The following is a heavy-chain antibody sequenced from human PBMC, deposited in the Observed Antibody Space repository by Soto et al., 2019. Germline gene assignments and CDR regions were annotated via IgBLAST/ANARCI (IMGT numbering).Heavy chain of an antibody. CDR1: GGTFSSYA. CDR3: ASTRVDTAMFDY. D-gene: IGHD5-18*01. CDR2: IIPIFGTA. Sequence: ASVKVSCKTSGGTFSSYAISWVRQAPGQGLEWMGGIIPIFGTANYAQKFQGRVTITADESTSTAYMELSSLRSEDTAVYYCASTRVDTAMFDYWGQGTLVTVYS. J-gene: IGHJ4*02. V-gene: IGHV1-69*13.